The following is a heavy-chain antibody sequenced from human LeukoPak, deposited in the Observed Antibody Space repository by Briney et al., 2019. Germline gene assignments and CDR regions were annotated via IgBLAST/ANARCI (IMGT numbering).Heavy chain of an antibody. D-gene: IGHD1-26*01. Sequence: GASVKVSCKASGYTFTSNYIHCVRQAPGQGLEWMGIINPSAGSTSYSQKFQGRVTMTRDTPTSTVYMELSSLRSEDTAVYYCAREIVGATWGRAFDIWGQGTMVTVSS. V-gene: IGHV1-46*01. J-gene: IGHJ3*02. CDR1: GYTFTSNY. CDR2: INPSAGST. CDR3: AREIVGATWGRAFDI.